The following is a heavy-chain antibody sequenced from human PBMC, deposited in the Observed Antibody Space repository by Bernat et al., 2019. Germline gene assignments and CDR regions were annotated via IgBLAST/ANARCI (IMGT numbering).Heavy chain of an antibody. CDR2: INPNRGGT. J-gene: IGHJ6*02. V-gene: IGHV1-2*02. D-gene: IGHD3-9*01. CDR1: GYTFTGYY. CDR3: ARDPELRYSIPYYYYYYGMDV. Sequence: QVQLVQSGAEVKKPGASVKVSCKASGYTFTGYYMHWVRQAPGQGLEWMGWINPNRGGTNYAQKFQGTVTMTSDTSISTAYMELSRLRSDDTAVYYCARDPELRYSIPYYYYYYGMDVWGQGTTVTVSS.